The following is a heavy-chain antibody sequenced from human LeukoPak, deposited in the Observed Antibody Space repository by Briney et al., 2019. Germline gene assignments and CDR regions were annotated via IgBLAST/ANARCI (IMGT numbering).Heavy chain of an antibody. CDR1: GGTFSSYA. Sequence: ASVKVSCKASGGTFSSYAISWVRQAPGQGLKWMGRIIPILGIANYAQKFQGRVTITADKSTSTAYMELSSLRSEDTAVYYCARVDSSWYYYGMDVWGQGTTVTVSS. V-gene: IGHV1-69*04. D-gene: IGHD6-13*01. J-gene: IGHJ6*02. CDR2: IIPILGIA. CDR3: ARVDSSWYYYGMDV.